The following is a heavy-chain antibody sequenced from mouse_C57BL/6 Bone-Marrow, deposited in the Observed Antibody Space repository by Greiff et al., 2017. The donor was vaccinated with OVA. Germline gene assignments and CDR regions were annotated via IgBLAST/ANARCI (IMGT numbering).Heavy chain of an antibody. CDR2: IYPGSGST. J-gene: IGHJ2*01. Sequence: QVQLQQSGAELVKPGASVKMSCKASGYTFTSYWITWVKQRPGQGLEWIGDIYPGSGSTNYNEKFKSKATLTVDTSSSTAYMQLSSLTSEDSAVYYCARGAYYSNYGFDYWGQGTTLTVSS. CDR3: ARGAYYSNYGFDY. D-gene: IGHD2-5*01. V-gene: IGHV1-55*01. CDR1: GYTFTSYW.